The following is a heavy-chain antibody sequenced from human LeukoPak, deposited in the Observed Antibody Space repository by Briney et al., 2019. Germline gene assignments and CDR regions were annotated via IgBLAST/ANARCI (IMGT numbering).Heavy chain of an antibody. J-gene: IGHJ6*02. V-gene: IGHV3-23*01. Sequence: GGSLRLSCAASGFTFSDYYMSWIRQAPGKGLEWVSAISGSGGSTYYADSVKGRFTISRDNSKNTLYLQMNSLRAEDTAVYYCAKDMRFLEWLGFHYYGMDVWGQGTTVTVSS. CDR3: AKDMRFLEWLGFHYYGMDV. D-gene: IGHD3-3*01. CDR1: GFTFSDYY. CDR2: ISGSGGST.